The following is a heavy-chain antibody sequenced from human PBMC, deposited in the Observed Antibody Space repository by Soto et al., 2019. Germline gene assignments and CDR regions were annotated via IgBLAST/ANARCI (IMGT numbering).Heavy chain of an antibody. Sequence: EVQLVESGGGLVKPGGSLRLSCAASGFTFSSYNMNWVRQAPGKGLEWVSSISSSSSYIYYADSVKGRLTISRDNAKNSLYLQMNSLRAEDTAVYYCARVHDYGDYGSFQHWGQGTLVTVSS. CDR3: ARVHDYGDYGSFQH. CDR2: ISSSSSYI. CDR1: GFTFSSYN. D-gene: IGHD4-17*01. J-gene: IGHJ1*01. V-gene: IGHV3-21*01.